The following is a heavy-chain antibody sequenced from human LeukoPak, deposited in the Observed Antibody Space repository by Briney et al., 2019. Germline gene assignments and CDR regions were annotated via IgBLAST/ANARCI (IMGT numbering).Heavy chain of an antibody. CDR2: IKQDGSEK. V-gene: IGHV3-7*01. D-gene: IGHD6-13*01. CDR1: GFTFSTYW. CDR3: ARDSAGNDY. J-gene: IGHJ4*02. Sequence: GGSLRLSCAASGFTFSTYWMSWVRQAPGKGLEWVANIKQDGSEKYYVDSVKGRFTISRDNAKNSLYLQMNSLRAEDTAMYCCARDSAGNDYWGQGTLVTVSS.